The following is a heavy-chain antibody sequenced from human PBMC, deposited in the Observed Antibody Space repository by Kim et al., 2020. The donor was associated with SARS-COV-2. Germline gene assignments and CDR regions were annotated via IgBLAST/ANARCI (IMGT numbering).Heavy chain of an antibody. V-gene: IGHV3-21*06. Sequence: GGSLRLSCATSGFTFSSFSMNWVRQAPGKGLEWVASITSGGEHIYYADSLKGRFTIARDNAKNSLYLIIDSPKTEDTAVYYCARDNSVSHPPNYYYGMDVWGQGTTVTVSS. J-gene: IGHJ6*02. CDR1: GFTFSSFS. CDR3: ARDNSVSHPPNYYYGMDV. D-gene: IGHD1-1*01. CDR2: ITSGGEHI.